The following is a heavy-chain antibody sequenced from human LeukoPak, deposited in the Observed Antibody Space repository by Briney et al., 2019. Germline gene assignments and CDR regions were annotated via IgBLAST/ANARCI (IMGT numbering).Heavy chain of an antibody. V-gene: IGHV1-46*01. CDR3: ARRHCTNGVCYDDRGAFDI. J-gene: IGHJ3*02. Sequence: GASVKVSCKASGYTFSNYYMHWVRQAPGQGLEWMGIINPSGGGTSYAQKFQGRVTMTRDTSSTTVYMELSSLRSEDTAVYFCARRHCTNGVCYDDRGAFDIWGQGTMVTVSS. CDR1: GYTFSNYY. D-gene: IGHD2-8*01. CDR2: INPSGGGT.